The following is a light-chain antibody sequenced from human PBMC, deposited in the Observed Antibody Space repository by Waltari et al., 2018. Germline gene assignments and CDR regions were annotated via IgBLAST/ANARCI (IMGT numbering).Light chain of an antibody. J-gene: IGKJ4*01. CDR1: QSISTS. CDR3: QQSYRAPQT. Sequence: IQVTQSPSSLSASIGDRVTITCRTSQSISTSLNWYQQKPGKPPKLLIFAASALQSGVSSRFSGSGSQTDFTLTIRNLQPEDFATYYCQQSYRAPQTFGGGTKVDMK. CDR2: AAS. V-gene: IGKV1-39*01.